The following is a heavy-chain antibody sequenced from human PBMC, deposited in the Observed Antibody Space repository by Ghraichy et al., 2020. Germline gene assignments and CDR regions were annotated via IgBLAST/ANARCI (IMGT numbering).Heavy chain of an antibody. D-gene: IGHD2-2*01. J-gene: IGHJ6*02. Sequence: ASVKVSCKASGYTFIGYYIHWVRQAPGQGLEWMGWINPKSGGTNFAQKFQGRVTMTRDTSISTAYMELSRLRSDDTAVYYCGRTDIVVVPAAWGYYYGMDVWGQGTTVTVSS. CDR3: GRTDIVVVPAAWGYYYGMDV. CDR2: INPKSGGT. V-gene: IGHV1-2*02. CDR1: GYTFIGYY.